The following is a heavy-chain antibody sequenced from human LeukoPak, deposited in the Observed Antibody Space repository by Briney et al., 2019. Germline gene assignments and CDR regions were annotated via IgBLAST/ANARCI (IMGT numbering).Heavy chain of an antibody. J-gene: IGHJ4*02. CDR2: IIPIFGIA. D-gene: IGHD1-26*01. V-gene: IGHV1-69*04. CDR3: ARQVGATFDY. CDR1: GGTFSSYA. Sequence: GASVKVSFKASGGTFSSYAISWVRQAPGQGLEWMGRIIPIFGIANYAQKFQGRVTITADKSTSTAYMELSSLRSEDTAVYYCARQVGATFDYWGQGTLVTVSS.